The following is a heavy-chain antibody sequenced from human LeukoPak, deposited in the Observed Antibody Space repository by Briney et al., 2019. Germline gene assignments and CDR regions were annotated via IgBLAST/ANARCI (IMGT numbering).Heavy chain of an antibody. CDR3: ASGRTATAYDWLDA. CDR2: ISYEVSNT. Sequence: PGRFLRLSCAAAGFTFSSYGMRGGRQAPGGRGGWGAVISYEVSNTYYADSVKGRFTISRDNSKNTLYLQKNSLRAEDTAVYYCASGRTATAYDWLDAWGQGTPVTVSS. CDR1: GFTFSSYG. J-gene: IGHJ5*01. V-gene: IGHV3-30*03. D-gene: IGHD5-18*01.